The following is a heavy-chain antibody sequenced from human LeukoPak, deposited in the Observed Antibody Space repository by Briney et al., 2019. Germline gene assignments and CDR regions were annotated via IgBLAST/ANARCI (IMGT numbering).Heavy chain of an antibody. CDR1: GYTFTSYG. CDR3: AGLKDYGGIDY. D-gene: IGHD4-23*01. V-gene: IGHV1-18*01. J-gene: IGHJ4*02. CDR2: ISAYNGNT. Sequence: ASVKVSCKASGYTFTSYGISWVRPAPGQGLEWMGWISAYNGNTNYAQKLQGRVTMTTDTSTSTAYMELTSLRSDDTAVYYCAGLKDYGGIDYWGQGTLVTVSS.